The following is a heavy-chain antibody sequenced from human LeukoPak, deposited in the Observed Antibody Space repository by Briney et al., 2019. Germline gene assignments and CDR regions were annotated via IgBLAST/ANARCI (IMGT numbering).Heavy chain of an antibody. CDR2: ISGSGGGT. V-gene: IGHV3-23*01. CDR1: GFTFSSYA. CDR3: SKTLGDSACHPDY. J-gene: IGHJ4*02. D-gene: IGHD2-21*02. Sequence: GGSLRLSCAASGFTFSSYAMTWVRQAPGKGLEWGSTISGSGGGTYYADSVRGRFTISRDNSKNTLFLHMNGLRAEDTAVYYCSKTLGDSACHPDYWGQGTLVTVSS.